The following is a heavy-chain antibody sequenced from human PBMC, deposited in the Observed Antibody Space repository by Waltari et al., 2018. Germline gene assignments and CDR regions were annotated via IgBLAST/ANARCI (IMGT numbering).Heavy chain of an antibody. CDR3: AKDNTKYYGSGIFDY. J-gene: IGHJ4*02. V-gene: IGHV3-9*03. D-gene: IGHD3-10*01. CDR1: GFTFDDYA. Sequence: EVQLVESGGGLVQPGRSLRLSCAASGFTFDDYAMHWVRQAPGKGLEWVSGISWNSGSIGYADSVKGRFTISRYNAKNSLYLQMNSLRAEDMALYYCAKDNTKYYGSGIFDYLGQGTLVTVSS. CDR2: ISWNSGSI.